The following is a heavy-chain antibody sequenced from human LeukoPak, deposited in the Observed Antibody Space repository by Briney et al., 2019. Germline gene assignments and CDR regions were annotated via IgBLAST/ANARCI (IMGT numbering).Heavy chain of an antibody. V-gene: IGHV4-59*01. J-gene: IGHJ6*03. CDR2: IYYSGST. Sequence: SETLSLTCTVSGGSISSYYWSWIRQPPGQGLEWIGYIYYSGSTNYNPSLKSRVTISVDTSKNQFSLKLSSVTAADTAVYYCARGGAYYDILTGYPRPYYMDVWGKGTTVTISS. CDR1: GGSISSYY. CDR3: ARGGAYYDILTGYPRPYYMDV. D-gene: IGHD3-9*01.